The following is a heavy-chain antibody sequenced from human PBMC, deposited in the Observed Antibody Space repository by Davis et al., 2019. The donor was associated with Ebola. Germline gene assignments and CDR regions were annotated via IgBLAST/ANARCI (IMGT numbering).Heavy chain of an antibody. J-gene: IGHJ4*02. V-gene: IGHV1-69*13. D-gene: IGHD3-22*01. Sequence: SVKVSCKASGGTFSSYAISWVRQAPGQGLEWAGGIIPIFDTASYAHNFQDRVTITADESRITAYLELSSLRSEDTAVYYCAKDRYYDNSPLYFESETWGQGTLVTVSS. CDR1: GGTFSSYA. CDR3: AKDRYYDNSPLYFESET. CDR2: IIPIFDTA.